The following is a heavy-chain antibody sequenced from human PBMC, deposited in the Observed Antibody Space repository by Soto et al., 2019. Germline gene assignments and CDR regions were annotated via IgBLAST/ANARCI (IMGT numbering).Heavy chain of an antibody. CDR2: IWFEGSQK. CDR3: ARAYQRYESGGAYYRTRGMDG. J-gene: IGHJ6*02. CDR1: QFTFSNHG. Sequence: LRRSWSPAQFTFSNHGTHWVRQAPGNVLEWVAVIWFEGSQKYYGDSVKCRFTISRDNSKNTLYLEMSSLREEDTGLSYCARAYQRYESGGAYYRTRGMDGCRQDTTGTFSS. D-gene: IGHD3-3*01. V-gene: IGHV3-33*01.